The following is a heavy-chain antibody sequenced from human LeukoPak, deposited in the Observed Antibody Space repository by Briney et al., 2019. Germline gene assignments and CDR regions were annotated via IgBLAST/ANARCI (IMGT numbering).Heavy chain of an antibody. D-gene: IGHD6-25*01. CDR1: GFSFSTYW. V-gene: IGHV3-7*04. CDR2: IKQDGSEK. J-gene: IGHJ4*02. CDR3: ARAGVAAAATLWD. Sequence: GGSLRLSCAASGFSFSTYWMNWVRQAPGKGLEWVARIKQDGSEKSYVDSVKGRFTVSRDNAENSMYLQMSSLRAEDTAVYYCARAGVAAAATLWDWGQGTLVTVSS.